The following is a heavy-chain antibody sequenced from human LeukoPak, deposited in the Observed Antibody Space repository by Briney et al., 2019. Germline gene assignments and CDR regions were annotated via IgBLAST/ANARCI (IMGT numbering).Heavy chain of an antibody. CDR1: GFTFSSCA. J-gene: IGHJ6*02. Sequence: GGSLRLSCAASGFTFSSCAMSWVRQAQGKGLEWVSAISGSGISTYYADSVKGRFTISRDNSKNTLSLQMNSLRGEDTAIYYCAVIDDAMDVWGQGTTVTVSS. CDR3: AVIDDAMDV. V-gene: IGHV3-23*01. CDR2: ISGSGIST. D-gene: IGHD2/OR15-2a*01.